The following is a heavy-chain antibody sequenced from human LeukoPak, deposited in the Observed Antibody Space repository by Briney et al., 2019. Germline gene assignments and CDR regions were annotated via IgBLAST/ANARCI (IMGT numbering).Heavy chain of an antibody. CDR3: ARDMVRGVIITVNAFDI. CDR1: GFTFSSYS. J-gene: IGHJ3*02. V-gene: IGHV3-21*01. Sequence: PGGSLRLSCAASGFTFSSYSMNWVRQAPGKGLEWVSSISSSSSYIYYADSVKGRFTISRDNAKNSLYLQMNSLRAEDTAVYYCARDMVRGVIITVNAFDIWGQGTMVTVSS. D-gene: IGHD3-10*01. CDR2: ISSSSSYI.